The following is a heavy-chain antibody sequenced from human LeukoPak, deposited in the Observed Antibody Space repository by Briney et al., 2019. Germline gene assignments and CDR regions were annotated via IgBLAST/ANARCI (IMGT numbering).Heavy chain of an antibody. CDR3: ATGSPYYYGMDV. V-gene: IGHV1-24*01. CDR1: GYTLTELS. J-gene: IGHJ6*02. Sequence: ASVTVSFTVSGYTLTELSMHWVRQAPGKGLEWMGGFDPEDGETIYAQKFQGRVTMTEGTSTDTAYMELSSLRSEDTAVYYCATGSPYYYGMDVWGQGTTVTVSS. CDR2: FDPEDGET.